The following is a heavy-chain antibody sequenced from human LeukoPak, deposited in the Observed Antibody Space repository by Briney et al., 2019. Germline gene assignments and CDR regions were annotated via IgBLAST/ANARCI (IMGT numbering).Heavy chain of an antibody. CDR2: INYDARSR. J-gene: IGHJ1*01. CDR1: GFTFSLSW. CDR3: VRGAGPGTPFD. V-gene: IGHV3-74*01. Sequence: GGSLGLSCAASGFTFSLSWMHWVRQAPGKGLEWVSSINYDARSRTYADSVKGRLTISRDNAENTLFLQMNSLRVEDSAIYSCVRGAGPGTPFDWGQGILVTVSS. D-gene: IGHD1-1*01.